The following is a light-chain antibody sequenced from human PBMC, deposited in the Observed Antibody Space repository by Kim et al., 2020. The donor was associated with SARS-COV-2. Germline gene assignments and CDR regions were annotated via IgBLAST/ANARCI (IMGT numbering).Light chain of an antibody. CDR1: SSNGGSNA. CDR3: AASDASLNGWV. J-gene: IGLJ3*02. Sequence: GQRVIISCGGSSSNGGSNAVNWYQQLPGTAPKLLIYSNNQRPSGVPDRFSGSKSGTSASLTISGLQSEDEADYYCAASDASLNGWVFGGGTQLTVL. V-gene: IGLV1-44*01. CDR2: SNN.